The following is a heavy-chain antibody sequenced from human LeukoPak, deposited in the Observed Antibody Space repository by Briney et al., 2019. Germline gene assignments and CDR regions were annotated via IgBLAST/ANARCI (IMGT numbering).Heavy chain of an antibody. V-gene: IGHV3-23*01. J-gene: IGHJ3*02. CDR2: ISGSGGST. Sequence: GGSLRLSCAASGFTFSSYAMSWVRQAPGKGLEWVSAISGSGGSTYYADSVKGRFTISRDNSKNTLYLQMNSLRAEDTAVYYCAKDQSHTYCSSTSCYMEGAFDIWGQGTMVTVSS. D-gene: IGHD2-2*02. CDR3: AKDQSHTYCSSTSCYMEGAFDI. CDR1: GFTFSSYA.